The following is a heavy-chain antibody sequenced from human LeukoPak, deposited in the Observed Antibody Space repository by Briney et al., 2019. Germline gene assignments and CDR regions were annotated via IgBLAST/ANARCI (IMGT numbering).Heavy chain of an antibody. CDR1: GYRFTDYW. CDR2: ISPDDSDA. J-gene: IGHJ4*02. Sequence: GESLKISCQASGYRFTDYWIGWVRQMPGKGLEWMGIISPDDSDARDSPSYSPSFQGQVTISVDESIGTAYLQWSSLKASDTAMYYCARYRGHFVSLPSPFDYWGQGTLVTVSS. CDR3: ARYRGHFVSLPSPFDY. D-gene: IGHD1-26*01. V-gene: IGHV5-51*01.